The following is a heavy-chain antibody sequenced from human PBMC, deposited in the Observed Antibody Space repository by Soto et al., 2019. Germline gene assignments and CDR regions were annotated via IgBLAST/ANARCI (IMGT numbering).Heavy chain of an antibody. D-gene: IGHD3-3*01. CDR2: INPHSGAT. V-gene: IGHV1-2*02. CDR3: VRALALGFSSWFDP. Sequence: GASVKVSCKASGYIFSANYIHWVRQAPGQGLEWLGWINPHSGATNYAQKFLGRVTMSVDTSASTAYMDLARLKSDDTAVYYCVRALALGFSSWFDPWGRGTLVTVSS. CDR1: GYIFSANY. J-gene: IGHJ5*02.